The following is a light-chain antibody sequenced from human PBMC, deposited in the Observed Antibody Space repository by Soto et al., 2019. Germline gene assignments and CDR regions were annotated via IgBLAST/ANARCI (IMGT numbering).Light chain of an antibody. CDR3: QQRRNWPLT. CDR1: QSVSSY. CDR2: DAP. V-gene: IGKV3-11*01. Sequence: EIVLTQSPATLSLSPGERATLSCRASQSVSSYLAWYQQKPGQAPRLLIYDAPNRATGIPARFSGSGSGTDFTLTISSLEPEDFAVYYCQQRRNWPLTFGGGTKVDI. J-gene: IGKJ4*01.